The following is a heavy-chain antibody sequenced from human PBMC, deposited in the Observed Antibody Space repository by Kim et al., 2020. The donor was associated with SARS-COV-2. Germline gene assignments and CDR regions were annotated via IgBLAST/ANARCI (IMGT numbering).Heavy chain of an antibody. CDR2: ISGGDTT. D-gene: IGHD6-13*01. CDR1: GFRFSSYA. Sequence: GGSLRLSCAASGFRFSSYAMTWVRQAPGKGLEWISLISGGDTTYYADSVKGRCTISRENFKNTVYLQLNTPRADDTAIYYCAKVGRYSRAEFDHWGQGAL. V-gene: IGHV3-23*01. J-gene: IGHJ4*02. CDR3: AKVGRYSRAEFDH.